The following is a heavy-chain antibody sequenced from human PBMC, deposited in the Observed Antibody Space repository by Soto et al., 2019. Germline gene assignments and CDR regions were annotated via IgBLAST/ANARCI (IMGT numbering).Heavy chain of an antibody. V-gene: IGHV3-30*18. CDR1: GFTFSSYG. Sequence: QVQLVESGGGVVQPGRSLRLSCAASGFTFSSYGMHWVRQAPGKGLEWVAVISYDGSNKYYADSVKGRFTISRDNSKNTLYLQMNSLRAEDTAVYYCAKGGEWELLPLVLWGQGTLVTVSS. D-gene: IGHD1-26*01. CDR3: AKGGEWELLPLVL. J-gene: IGHJ4*02. CDR2: ISYDGSNK.